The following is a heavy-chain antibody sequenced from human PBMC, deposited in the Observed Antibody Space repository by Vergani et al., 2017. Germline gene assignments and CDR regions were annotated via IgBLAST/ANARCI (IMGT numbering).Heavy chain of an antibody. Sequence: QVQLQESGPGLVKPSETLSLTCTVSGYSISSGYYWGWLRQPPGKGLEWIGSIYHSGSTYYNPSLKSRVTISVDTSKNQFSLKLSSVTAADTAVYYCAGDAGGFVWGSYESWIDPWGQGTLVTVSS. CDR2: IYHSGST. J-gene: IGHJ5*02. CDR1: GYSISSGYY. V-gene: IGHV4-38-2*02. CDR3: AGDAGGFVWGSYESWIDP. D-gene: IGHD3-16*01.